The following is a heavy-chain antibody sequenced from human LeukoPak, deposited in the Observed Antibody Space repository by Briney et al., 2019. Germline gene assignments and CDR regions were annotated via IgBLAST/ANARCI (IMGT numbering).Heavy chain of an antibody. V-gene: IGHV3-30-3*01. CDR3: TRDRHFDL. Sequence: PGGSLRLSCAASGFTFSSYPIHCVRQAPGKGLEWVALISYDGSNQYYADSVKGRFTISRDNSKNTLYLQMNSLRAEDTAVYYCTRDRHFDLWSRGTLVTVSS. J-gene: IGHJ2*01. CDR2: ISYDGSNQ. CDR1: GFTFSSYP.